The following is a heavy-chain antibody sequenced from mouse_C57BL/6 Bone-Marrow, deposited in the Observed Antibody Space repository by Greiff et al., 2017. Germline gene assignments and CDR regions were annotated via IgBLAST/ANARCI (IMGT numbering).Heavy chain of an antibody. CDR3: ACRAWFAY. CDR1: GFNINDYY. D-gene: IGHD3-3*01. CDR2: IDPDGGET. J-gene: IGHJ3*01. V-gene: IGHV14-2*01. Sequence: VQLQQSGAELVKPGASVKLSCTASGFNINDYYMHWVKQRTEQGLEWIGRIDPDGGETKYAPKFQGKATITADTSSNTAYLQLSSLTSEDTAVYYCACRAWFAYWGQGTLVTVSA.